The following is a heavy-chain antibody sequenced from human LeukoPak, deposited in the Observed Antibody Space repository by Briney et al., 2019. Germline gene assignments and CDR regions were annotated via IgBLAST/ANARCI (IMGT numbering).Heavy chain of an antibody. V-gene: IGHV3-7*01. J-gene: IGHJ4*02. Sequence: GGSLRLSCAASGFTFSSYWMSWVRQAPGKGLEWVANIKQDGSEKYYVDSVKGRFTISRDNAKNSLYLQMNSLRAEDTAVYYCARAPTVVTQGIYFDYWGQGTLVTVSS. CDR3: ARAPTVVTQGIYFDY. D-gene: IGHD4-23*01. CDR1: GFTFSSYW. CDR2: IKQDGSEK.